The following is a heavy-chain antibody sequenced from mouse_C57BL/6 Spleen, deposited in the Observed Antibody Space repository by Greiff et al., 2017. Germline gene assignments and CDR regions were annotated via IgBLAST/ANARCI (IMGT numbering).Heavy chain of an antibody. Sequence: DVQLQESEGGLVQPGSSMKLSCTASGFTFSDYYMAWVRQVPEKGLEWVANINYDGSSTYYLDSLKSRFIISRDNAKNILYLQMSSLKSEDTATYYCARVYGSSFNGYFDVWGTGTTVTVSS. J-gene: IGHJ1*03. CDR3: ARVYGSSFNGYFDV. V-gene: IGHV5-16*01. CDR1: GFTFSDYY. CDR2: INYDGSST. D-gene: IGHD1-1*01.